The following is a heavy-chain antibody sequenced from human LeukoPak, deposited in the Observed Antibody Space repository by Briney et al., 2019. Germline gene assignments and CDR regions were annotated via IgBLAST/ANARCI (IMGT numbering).Heavy chain of an antibody. CDR1: GYTLTELS. CDR2: FDPEDGET. CDR3: ATEDIVVVPAASGRAFDI. V-gene: IGHV1-24*01. D-gene: IGHD2-2*01. J-gene: IGHJ3*02. Sequence: ASVKVSCKVSGYTLTELSMHWVRQAPGKGLEWMGGFDPEDGETIYAQKFQGRVTMIEDTSTDTAYMELSSLRSEDTAVYYCATEDIVVVPAASGRAFDIWGQGTMVTVSS.